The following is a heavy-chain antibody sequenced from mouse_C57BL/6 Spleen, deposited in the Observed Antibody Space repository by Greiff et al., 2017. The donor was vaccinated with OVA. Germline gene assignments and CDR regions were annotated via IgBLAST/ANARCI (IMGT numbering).Heavy chain of an antibody. CDR2: IDPSDSYT. D-gene: IGHD2-4*01. Sequence: VQLQQPGAELVRPGTSVKLSCKASGYTFTSYWMHWVKQRPGQGLEWIGVIDPSDSYTNYNQKFKGKATLTVDTSSSTAYMQLSSLTSEDSAVYYCARYDYDSWGQGTTLTVSS. J-gene: IGHJ2*01. V-gene: IGHV1-59*01. CDR1: GYTFTSYW. CDR3: ARYDYDS.